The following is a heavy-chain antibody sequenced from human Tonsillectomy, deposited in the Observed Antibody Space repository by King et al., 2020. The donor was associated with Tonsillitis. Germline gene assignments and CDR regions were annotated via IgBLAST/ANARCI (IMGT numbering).Heavy chain of an antibody. V-gene: IGHV4-59*01. CDR3: ARFGLGDYYYGMDV. CDR2: VYYSGYT. CDR1: GVSIRNYY. D-gene: IGHD3-16*01. J-gene: IGHJ6*02. Sequence: VQLQESGPGLVKPSETLSLTCTVSGVSIRNYYWSWIWQPPGKGLELIGYVYYSGYTNCNPSLKSRVTISVDTSKNQFSLKLSSVSAADTAVYHCARFGLGDYYYGMDVWGQGTTVTVSS.